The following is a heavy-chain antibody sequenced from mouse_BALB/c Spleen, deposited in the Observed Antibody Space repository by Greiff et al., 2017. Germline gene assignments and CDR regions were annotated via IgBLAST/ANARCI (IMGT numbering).Heavy chain of an antibody. Sequence: VMLVESGPGLVAPSQSLSITCTVSGFSLSRYSVHWVRQPPGKGLEWLGMIWGGGSTDYNSALKSRLGISKDNSKSQVFLKMNSLQTDDTAMYYCARNLVDSGIGFAYWGQGTLVTVSA. CDR1: GFSLSRYS. CDR3: ARNLVDSGIGFAY. V-gene: IGHV2-6-4*01. CDR2: IWGGGST. J-gene: IGHJ3*01. D-gene: IGHD4-1*01.